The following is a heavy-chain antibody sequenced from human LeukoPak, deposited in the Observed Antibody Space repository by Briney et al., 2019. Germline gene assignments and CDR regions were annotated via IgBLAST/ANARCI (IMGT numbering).Heavy chain of an antibody. Sequence: SETLSLTCAVYGGSFSGYYCSWIRQPPGKGLEWIGEINHSGSTNYNPSLKSRVTISVDTSKNQFSLKLSSVTAADTAVYYCATIAVAGHFDYWGQGTLVTVSS. D-gene: IGHD6-19*01. CDR2: INHSGST. CDR3: ATIAVAGHFDY. V-gene: IGHV4-34*01. J-gene: IGHJ4*02. CDR1: GGSFSGYY.